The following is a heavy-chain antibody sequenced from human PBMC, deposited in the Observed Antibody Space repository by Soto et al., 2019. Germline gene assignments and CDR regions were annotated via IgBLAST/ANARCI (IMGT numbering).Heavy chain of an antibody. V-gene: IGHV1-69*01. CDR3: ARDPENDGGMEV. CDR1: GGTFSSYA. J-gene: IGHJ6*02. CDR2: IIPIFSTA. Sequence: QVQLVQSGAEVKKPGSSVKVSCKASGGTFSSYAISWVRQAPGQGLEWMGGIIPIFSTANYAQNFQGRVTIPAAESTSTAYMELYILRSEETAVYYFARDPENDGGMEVWGQGSTVTVS. D-gene: IGHD3-16*01.